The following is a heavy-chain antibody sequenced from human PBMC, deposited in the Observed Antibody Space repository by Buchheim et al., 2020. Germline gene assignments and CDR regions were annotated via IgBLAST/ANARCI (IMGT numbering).Heavy chain of an antibody. V-gene: IGHV3-30*18. CDR3: AKGIGGYYGMDV. Sequence: QVQLVESGGGVVQPGRSLRLSCAASGFTFSSYGMHWVRQAPGKGLEWVAVISYDGSNKYYADSVKGQFTISRDNSKNTLYLQMNSLRAEDTAVYYCAKGIGGYYGMDVWGQGTT. J-gene: IGHJ6*02. CDR2: ISYDGSNK. CDR1: GFTFSSYG.